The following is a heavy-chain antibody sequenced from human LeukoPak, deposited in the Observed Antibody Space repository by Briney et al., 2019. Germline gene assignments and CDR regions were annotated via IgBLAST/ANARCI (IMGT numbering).Heavy chain of an antibody. V-gene: IGHV4-31*03. J-gene: IGHJ4*02. CDR2: IHYSGST. Sequence: PSETLSLTCTVSGGSISSGGYYWGWIRQHPGKGLEWIGYIHYSGSTYYNPSLKSRVTISVDTSKNQFSLKLSPVTAADTAVYYCARSSIAVAGNYFDYWGQGTLVTVSS. CDR1: GGSISSGGYY. D-gene: IGHD6-19*01. CDR3: ARSSIAVAGNYFDY.